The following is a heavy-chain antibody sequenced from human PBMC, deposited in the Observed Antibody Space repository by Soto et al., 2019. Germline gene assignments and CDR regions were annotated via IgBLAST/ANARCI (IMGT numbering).Heavy chain of an antibody. V-gene: IGHV4-38-2*02. J-gene: IGHJ4*02. D-gene: IGHD3-10*01. CDR2: MYPTGST. Sequence: KSSETLSLTCTVSGYSISSGCYWGCIRQPPGKRLEWIGSMYPTGSTYYNPSLKSRVTMSVDTSNNEFSLKLTSVTAADTAVYHCVRDLNYGLYYFDYWGQGTLVTVSS. CDR3: VRDLNYGLYYFDY. CDR1: GYSISSGCY.